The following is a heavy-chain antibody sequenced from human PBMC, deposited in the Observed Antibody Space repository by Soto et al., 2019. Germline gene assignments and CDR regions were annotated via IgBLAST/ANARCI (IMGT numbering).Heavy chain of an antibody. J-gene: IGHJ4*02. V-gene: IGHV4-4*02. Sequence: KPSETLSLTCLVSGGSMSSPNWWTWVRQAPVKGLEWIAEIHHSGATNYSPSLKSRAVISIDKSNNQFSLQLTSVTAADTAVYYCATGSPYYYGSGGMWDSWGRGALVTVSS. CDR2: IHHSGAT. D-gene: IGHD3-10*01. CDR3: ATGSPYYYGSGGMWDS. CDR1: GGSMSSPNW.